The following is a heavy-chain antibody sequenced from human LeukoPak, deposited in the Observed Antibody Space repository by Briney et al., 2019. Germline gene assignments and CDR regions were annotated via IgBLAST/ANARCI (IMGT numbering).Heavy chain of an antibody. J-gene: IGHJ6*02. CDR1: GGTFSSYA. V-gene: IGHV1-69*01. CDR3: ARYYGSDEIYGMDV. CDR2: IIPIFGTA. D-gene: IGHD3-10*01. Sequence: SVTVSFTASGGTFSSYAISWVRQAPGQGLEWMGGIIPIFGTANYAQKFQGRVTITADESTSTAYMELSSLRSEDTAVYYCARYYGSDEIYGMDVWGQGTTVTVSS.